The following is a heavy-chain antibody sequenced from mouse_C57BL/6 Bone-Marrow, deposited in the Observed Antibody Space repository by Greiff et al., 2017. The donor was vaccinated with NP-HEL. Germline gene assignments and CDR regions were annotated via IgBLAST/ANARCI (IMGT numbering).Heavy chain of an antibody. CDR3: ARDEGTGAWFAY. Sequence: EVQLMESGGGLVQSGRSLRLSCATSGFTFSDFYMEWVRQAPGKGLEWIAASRNKANDYTTEYSASVKGRFIVSRDTSQSILYLQMNALRAEDTAIYYCARDEGTGAWFAYWGQGTLVTVSA. CDR1: GFTFSDFY. J-gene: IGHJ3*01. D-gene: IGHD3-3*01. V-gene: IGHV7-1*01. CDR2: SRNKANDYTT.